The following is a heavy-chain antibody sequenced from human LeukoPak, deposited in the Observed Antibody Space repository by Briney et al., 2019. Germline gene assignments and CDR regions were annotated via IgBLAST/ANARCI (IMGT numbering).Heavy chain of an antibody. CDR3: ARDQTYSGSGIYTYFDY. CDR1: GGSISGGSYY. V-gene: IGHV4-61*02. CDR2: IYSTGST. Sequence: PSETLSLTCTVSGGSISGGSYYWSCLRPPARRGLEYVGRIYSTGSTNYNPPLRTRVTISVDTSKNHFSLKLSPVTAADTAVYYCARDQTYSGSGIYTYFDYWGQGILVTVSS. J-gene: IGHJ4*02. D-gene: IGHD3-10*01.